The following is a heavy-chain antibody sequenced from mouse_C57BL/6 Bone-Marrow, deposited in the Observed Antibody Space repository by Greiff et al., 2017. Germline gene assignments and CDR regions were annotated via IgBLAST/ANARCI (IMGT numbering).Heavy chain of an antibody. V-gene: IGHV1-63*01. D-gene: IGHD1-1*01. CDR1: GYTFTNSW. CDR2: IYTGGGYT. J-gene: IGHJ2*01. CDR3: ARYYGSTLFDY. Sequence: VKLMESGAELVRPGTSVKMSCKASGYTFTNSWIGWAKQRPGHGLEWIGDIYTGGGYTNYNETLKGKATLTADKSSSTVYMQFSSLTSEDSAIYYCARYYGSTLFDYWGQGTTLTVSS.